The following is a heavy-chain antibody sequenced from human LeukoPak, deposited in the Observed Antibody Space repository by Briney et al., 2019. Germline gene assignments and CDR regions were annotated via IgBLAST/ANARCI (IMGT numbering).Heavy chain of an antibody. CDR1: GFTFDRHA. Sequence: GGSLRLSCVASGFTFDRHAMSWVRQAPGEGLEWVANINQDGREKYSVDSVKGRFTISRDNAKNSLYLQMNSLRAEDTAVYYCARDYTYYYDDSGPHYYFDYWGQGTLVTVSS. D-gene: IGHD3-22*01. J-gene: IGHJ4*02. CDR3: ARDYTYYYDDSGPHYYFDY. CDR2: INQDGREK. V-gene: IGHV3-7*04.